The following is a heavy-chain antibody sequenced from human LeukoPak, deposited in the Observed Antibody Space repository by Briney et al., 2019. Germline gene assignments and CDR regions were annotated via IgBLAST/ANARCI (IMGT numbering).Heavy chain of an antibody. CDR3: ARYSYGLYDAFDI. CDR2: INPNSGGT. Sequence: ASVKVSCKASGYTFTGYYMHWVRQAPGQGLEWMGRINPNSGGTNYAQKFQGRVTMTRDTSINTAYMELSRLRSDDTAVYYCARYSYGLYDAFDIWGQGTMVTVSS. D-gene: IGHD5-18*01. CDR1: GYTFTGYY. J-gene: IGHJ3*02. V-gene: IGHV1-2*06.